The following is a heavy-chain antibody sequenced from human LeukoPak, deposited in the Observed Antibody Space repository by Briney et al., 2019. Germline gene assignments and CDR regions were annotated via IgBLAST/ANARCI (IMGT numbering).Heavy chain of an antibody. J-gene: IGHJ4*02. D-gene: IGHD1-26*01. V-gene: IGHV3-15*01. CDR1: GFTFSNAW. CDR3: SFNRGSDYAR. Sequence: PGESLRLSCAASGFTFSNAWMRWVRQAPGKGPAWVGRIKSKTDGGTTDYAAPVKGRFPISRDDSKNTLSLQMDSLKTEDTAVYYCSFNRGSDYARWGRGTLVTVSS. CDR2: IKSKTDGGTT.